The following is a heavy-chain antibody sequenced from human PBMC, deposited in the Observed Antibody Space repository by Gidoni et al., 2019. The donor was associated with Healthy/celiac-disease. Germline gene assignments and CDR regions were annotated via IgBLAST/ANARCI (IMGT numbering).Heavy chain of an antibody. Sequence: QVQLVESGGGVVQPGRSLRLSCAASGFTFSRYGMHWVRQAPGKGLEWVAVIWYDGSNKYYADSVKGRFTISRDNSKNTLYLQMNSLRAEDTAVYYCARGRHDYGDYGGFDYWGQGTLVTVSS. J-gene: IGHJ4*02. CDR2: IWYDGSNK. CDR3: ARGRHDYGDYGGFDY. V-gene: IGHV3-33*01. CDR1: GFTFSRYG. D-gene: IGHD4-17*01.